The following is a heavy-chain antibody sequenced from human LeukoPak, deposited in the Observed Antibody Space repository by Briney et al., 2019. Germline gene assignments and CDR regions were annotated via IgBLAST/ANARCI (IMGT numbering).Heavy chain of an antibody. CDR2: ITSSGRYI. Sequence: PGGSLRLSCAASGFTFSSYSMNWVRQAPGKGLEWVSSITSSGRYIYYADSVKGRFTISRDNAKKSLYLQMNSLRAEDTAVYYCARHLSGVTGYTYGRGIDYWGQGTLVTVSS. V-gene: IGHV3-21*01. CDR1: GFTFSSYS. D-gene: IGHD5-18*01. CDR3: ARHLSGVTGYTYGRGIDY. J-gene: IGHJ4*02.